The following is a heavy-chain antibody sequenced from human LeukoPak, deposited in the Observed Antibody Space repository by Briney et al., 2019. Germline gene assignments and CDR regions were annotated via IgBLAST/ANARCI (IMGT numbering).Heavy chain of an antibody. J-gene: IGHJ6*03. CDR3: ARDLGRWLVLYYYMDV. CDR2: INPNSGGT. V-gene: IGHV1-2*02. Sequence: GASVKVSCKASGYTFTGYYMHWVRQAPGQGLEWMGWINPNSGGTNYAQKFQGRVTMTRDTSISTAYMELSRLRSDDTAVYYCARDLGRWLVLYYYMDVWGKGTTVTISS. CDR1: GYTFTGYY. D-gene: IGHD6-19*01.